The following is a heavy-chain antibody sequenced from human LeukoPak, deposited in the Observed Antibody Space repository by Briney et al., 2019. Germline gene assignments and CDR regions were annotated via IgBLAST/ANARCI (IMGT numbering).Heavy chain of an antibody. V-gene: IGHV4-39*01. J-gene: IGHJ4*02. CDR2: INYWGHT. CDR3: APTYSYTGGGYDY. CDR1: GGSISGSNYH. D-gene: IGHD5-18*01. Sequence: SETLSLTCTVSGGSISGSNYHWGWIRQPPGKGLEWIGSINYWGHTYYNPSLERRVTISVDTSKNQFSLKVSSVTAADTALYYCAPTYSYTGGGYDYWGQGTLVTVSS.